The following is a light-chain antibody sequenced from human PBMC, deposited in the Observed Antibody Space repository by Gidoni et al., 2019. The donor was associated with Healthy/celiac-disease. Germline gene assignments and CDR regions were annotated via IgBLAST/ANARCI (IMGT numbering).Light chain of an antibody. V-gene: IGKV4-1*01. CDR1: QSVLYSSNNKNY. CDR3: QQYYSTPWT. J-gene: IGKJ1*01. CDR2: WAS. Sequence: DIVMTQSPDSLAVSLGERATINCKSSQSVLYSSNNKNYLAWYQQKPGQPPKLLICWASTRESGVPDRFSDSGSGTDFTLTISSLQAEDVAVYYCQQYYSTPWTFXQXTKVEIK.